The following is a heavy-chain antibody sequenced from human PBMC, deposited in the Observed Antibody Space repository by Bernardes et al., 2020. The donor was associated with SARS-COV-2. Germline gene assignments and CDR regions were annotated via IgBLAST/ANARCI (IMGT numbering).Heavy chain of an antibody. J-gene: IGHJ4*02. CDR1: GFTFSNYA. Sequence: GGTLRLSCAASGFTFSNYAIHWVRKGPGKGLEWVSVIWNDGSNKYYADSLKGRFTISRDNSKNTLYLQINSLRAEDTAVYYCARALYSSSPRGYFFDYWGQGTLVNVSS. CDR3: ARALYSSSPRGYFFDY. V-gene: IGHV3-33*01. CDR2: IWNDGSNK. D-gene: IGHD6-13*01.